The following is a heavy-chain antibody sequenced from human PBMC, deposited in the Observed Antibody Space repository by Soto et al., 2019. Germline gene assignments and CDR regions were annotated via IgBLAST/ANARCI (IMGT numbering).Heavy chain of an antibody. CDR1: GGSISSGGYY. CDR2: IYYSGST. D-gene: IGHD3-16*01. Sequence: SETLSLTCTVSGGSISSGGYYWSWIRQHPGKGLEWIGYIYYSGSTYYNPSLKSRVTISVDTSKNQFSLKLSSVTAADTAVYYCARTISRGTENWFDPWGQGTLVTVSS. J-gene: IGHJ5*02. V-gene: IGHV4-31*03. CDR3: ARTISRGTENWFDP.